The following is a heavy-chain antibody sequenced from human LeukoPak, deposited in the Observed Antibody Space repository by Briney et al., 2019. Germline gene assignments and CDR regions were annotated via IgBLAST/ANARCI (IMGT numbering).Heavy chain of an antibody. CDR2: IIPILGIA. Sequence: SVKVSCKASGGTFSSYAISWVGQAPGQGLEWMGRIIPILGIANYAQKFQGRVTITADESTSTAYMELSSLRSEDTAVYYCARDPIAVAGTFDYWGQGTLVTVSS. D-gene: IGHD6-19*01. CDR1: GGTFSSYA. CDR3: ARDPIAVAGTFDY. J-gene: IGHJ4*02. V-gene: IGHV1-69*04.